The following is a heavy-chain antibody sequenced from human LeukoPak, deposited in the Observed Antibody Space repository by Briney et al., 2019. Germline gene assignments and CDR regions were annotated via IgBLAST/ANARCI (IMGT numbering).Heavy chain of an antibody. V-gene: IGHV3-21*01. Sequence: GGSLRLSCAASGFTFSSYSMNWVRQAQGKGLEWVSSISSSSSYIYYADSVKGRLTFSRDNAKNSLYLQMNSLRAEDTAVYYCASSGRGSGSYSANYYFDYWGQGTLVTVSS. CDR3: ASSGRGSGSYSANYYFDY. D-gene: IGHD3-10*01. J-gene: IGHJ4*02. CDR1: GFTFSSYS. CDR2: ISSSSSYI.